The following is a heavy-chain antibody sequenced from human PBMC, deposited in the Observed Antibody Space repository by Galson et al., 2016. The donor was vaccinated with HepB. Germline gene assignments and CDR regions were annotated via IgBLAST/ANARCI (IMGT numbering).Heavy chain of an antibody. CDR3: ARTEFGEVGTTTSMVGY. Sequence: SETLSLTCTVSGGSISISSYYWGWIRQPPGKGLEWIGSIYYSGSTYYNPSLKNRVTISVDTSKNQFSLKLSSVTAADSAVYYCARTEFGEVGTTTSMVGYWGQGTLVTVSS. V-gene: IGHV4-39*07. CDR1: GGSISISSYY. J-gene: IGHJ4*02. D-gene: IGHD1-26*01. CDR2: IYYSGST.